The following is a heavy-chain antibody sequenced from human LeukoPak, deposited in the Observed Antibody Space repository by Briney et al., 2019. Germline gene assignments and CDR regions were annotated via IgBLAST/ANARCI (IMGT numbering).Heavy chain of an antibody. Sequence: SETLSLTCTVSGGSISSYYWSWIRQPPGKGLEWIGYIYYSGSTNYNPSLKSRVTISVDTSKNQFSLKLSSVTAADTAVYYCASLHSGSFGLFDYWGQGTLVTVSS. D-gene: IGHD1-26*01. CDR1: GGSISSYY. V-gene: IGHV4-59*01. CDR2: IYYSGST. J-gene: IGHJ4*02. CDR3: ASLHSGSFGLFDY.